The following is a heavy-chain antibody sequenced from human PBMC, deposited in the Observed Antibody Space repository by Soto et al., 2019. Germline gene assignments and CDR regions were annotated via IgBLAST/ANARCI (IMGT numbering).Heavy chain of an antibody. V-gene: IGHV3-23*01. CDR2: ISGSGGST. J-gene: IGHJ4*02. D-gene: IGHD1-26*01. CDR1: GFTFSSYA. Sequence: EVQLLESGGGLVQPGGSLRLSCAASGFTFSSYAMRWVRQAPVKGLEWVSAISGSGGSTYYADSVKGRFTISRDNSKNTLYLQMNSLRAEDTAVYYRARRGSGSYCDYWGQGTLVTVSS. CDR3: ARRGSGSYCDY.